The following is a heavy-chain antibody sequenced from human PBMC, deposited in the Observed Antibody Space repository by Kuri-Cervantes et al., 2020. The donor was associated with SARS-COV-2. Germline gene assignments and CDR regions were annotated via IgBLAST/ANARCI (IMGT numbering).Heavy chain of an antibody. D-gene: IGHD3-10*01. V-gene: IGHV4-61*02. Sequence: SETLSLTCIVSGVAIDSNSYYWVWIRQPAGKELEWIGRIYTSGSTNHSPPLKSRVTMSVDTSKNQFSLKLSSVTAADTAVYYCASGSGSYPNWFDPWGQGTLVTVSS. J-gene: IGHJ5*02. CDR2: IYTSGST. CDR1: GVAIDSNSYY. CDR3: ASGSGSYPNWFDP.